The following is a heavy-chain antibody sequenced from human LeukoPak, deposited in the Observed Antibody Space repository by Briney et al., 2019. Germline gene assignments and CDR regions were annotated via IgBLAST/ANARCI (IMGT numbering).Heavy chain of an antibody. J-gene: IGHJ6*03. CDR2: IYHSGST. CDR3: ARVQHSYGIALAYSYYYMDV. D-gene: IGHD5-18*01. V-gene: IGHV4-38-2*02. CDR1: GYSISSGYY. Sequence: SETLSLTCTVSGYSISSGYYWGWIRQPPGKGLAWIGSIYHSGSTYYNPSLKSRVTISVDTSKNQFSLKLSSVTAADTAVYYCARVQHSYGIALAYSYYYMDVWGKGTTVTVSS.